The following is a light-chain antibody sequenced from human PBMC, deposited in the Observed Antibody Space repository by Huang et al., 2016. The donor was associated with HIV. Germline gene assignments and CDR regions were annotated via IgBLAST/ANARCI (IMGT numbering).Light chain of an antibody. CDR3: QQRGNWPLT. V-gene: IGKV3-11*01. CDR1: QSVSHY. Sequence: EIVLTQSPATMSLSPGERATLSCRASQSVSHYLAWYQQKPGQAPRLLIYDVSTRATGIPARCRGSGSGTDFTLTISSLEPEDFAVYYCQQRGNWPLTFGGGTKVEIK. CDR2: DVS. J-gene: IGKJ4*01.